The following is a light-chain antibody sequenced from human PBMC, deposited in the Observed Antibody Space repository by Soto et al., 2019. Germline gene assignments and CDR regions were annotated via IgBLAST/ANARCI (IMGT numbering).Light chain of an antibody. V-gene: IGLV2-8*01. Sequence: QSALTQPPSASGCLGQSVTISCTGTSSDVGGYNYVSWHQQHPGKAPKLMIYEVTKRPSGVSDRFSGSKSGNTASLTVSGLQAEDKADYYCSSFAGGGNPVLFGGGTKLTVL. CDR2: EVT. J-gene: IGLJ2*01. CDR1: SSDVGGYNY. CDR3: SSFAGGGNPVL.